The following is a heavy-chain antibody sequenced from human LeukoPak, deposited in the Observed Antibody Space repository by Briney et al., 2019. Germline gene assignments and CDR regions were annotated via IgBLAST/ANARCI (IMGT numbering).Heavy chain of an antibody. CDR3: AKDSRGRIAEAFFDA. CDR2: ISSSGQSI. V-gene: IGHV3-23*01. J-gene: IGHJ4*02. CDR1: GFNFGSYA. Sequence: GGSLRLSCLASGFNFGSYALTWVRQAPGQGLEWVSSISSSGQSIYYADSVKGRFIISRDTLKNTLYLRMNSLRGEDTAIYSCAKDSRGRIAEAFFDAWGQGTLVTVSS. D-gene: IGHD6-13*01.